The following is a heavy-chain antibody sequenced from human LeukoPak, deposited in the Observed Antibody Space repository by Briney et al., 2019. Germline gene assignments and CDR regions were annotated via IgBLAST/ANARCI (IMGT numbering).Heavy chain of an antibody. CDR2: LSDTGDSR. V-gene: IGHV3-23*01. CDR3: AKYRGFGDSCDS. CDR1: GFTLSKHP. J-gene: IGHJ4*02. Sequence: PGGSLRLSCAASGFTLSKHPMYWVRQAPGKGLEWVSSLSDTGDSRHYADSVKGRFTISRDSARSALYLQMNSLRAEDAAVYYCAKYRGFGDSCDSWGQGTLVTVSS. D-gene: IGHD3-10*01.